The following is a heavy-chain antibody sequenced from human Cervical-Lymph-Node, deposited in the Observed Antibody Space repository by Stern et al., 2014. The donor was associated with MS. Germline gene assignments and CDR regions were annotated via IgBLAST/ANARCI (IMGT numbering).Heavy chain of an antibody. J-gene: IGHJ4*02. CDR3: ARASFYVSSGYYLYYFDY. CDR1: GFSLSTARMR. V-gene: IGHV2-70*04. CDR2: IDLDDDK. D-gene: IGHD3-22*01. Sequence: QVTLRESGPALVRPTQTLTLTCTFSGFSLSTARMRVSWIRQPPGKALEWLAHIDLDDDKFYSPSLKTRLTISKDTSKNQVVLTMTNMDPVDTATYYRARASFYVSSGYYLYYFDYWGQGTLVAVSS.